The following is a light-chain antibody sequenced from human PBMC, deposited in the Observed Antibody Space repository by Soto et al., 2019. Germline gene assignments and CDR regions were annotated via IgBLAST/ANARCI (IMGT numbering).Light chain of an antibody. Sequence: DIPMTQSPSSLSASVGDSVTITCRASQSIITLLNWYQKKPGKAPNLLIYAASSLRSGVPSRFSGAGSGTDFSLTISALQPEDFASYYCQQSSSIPLTFGGGTKVEIK. CDR3: QQSSSIPLT. CDR1: QSIITL. CDR2: AAS. V-gene: IGKV1-39*01. J-gene: IGKJ4*01.